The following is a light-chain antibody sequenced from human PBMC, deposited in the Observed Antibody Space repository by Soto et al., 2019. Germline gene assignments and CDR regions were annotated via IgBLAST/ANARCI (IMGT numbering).Light chain of an antibody. CDR2: DVT. J-gene: IGLJ2*01. Sequence: QSALTQPASVSGSPGQSITISCTGTSSDVGGYIYVSWYQKCPGKAPKLIIYDVTNRPSGVSNRFSGSKSVNTASLTISGLQAGDEADYYCSSYTSNSTLVVFGDGTQLTVL. V-gene: IGLV2-14*01. CDR1: SSDVGGYIY. CDR3: SSYTSNSTLVV.